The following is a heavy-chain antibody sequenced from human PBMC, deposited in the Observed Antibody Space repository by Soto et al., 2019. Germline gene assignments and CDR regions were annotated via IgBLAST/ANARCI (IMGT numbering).Heavy chain of an antibody. V-gene: IGHV4-30-4*01. J-gene: IGHJ2*01. Sequence: QVQLQESGPGLVKPSQTLSVTCTVSGGSVGTGDYAWTWIRLAPGKDLEWLAYDYYTGNNYQNPSLKGRAPISVDTSKNQFSLELRSVTAADTAVYYCAGERYRFWRGPFDLWGRGTLVTVSS. D-gene: IGHD3-3*01. CDR2: DYYTGNN. CDR1: GGSVGTGDYA. CDR3: AGERYRFWRGPFDL.